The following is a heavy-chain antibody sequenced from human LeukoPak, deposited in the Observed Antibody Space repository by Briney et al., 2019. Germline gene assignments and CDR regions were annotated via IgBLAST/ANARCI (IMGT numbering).Heavy chain of an antibody. CDR1: GYSISSSNW. J-gene: IGHJ4*02. V-gene: IGHV4-28*05. D-gene: IGHD1-26*01. CDR2: IYYSGSI. Sequence: SETLSLTCAVSGYSISSSNWWGWIRQPPGQGLEWIGYIYYSGSIYYNPSLKSRVTMSVDTSKNQFSLKLSSVTAVDTAVYYCARAGAGGSHGFDYWGQGTLVTVSS. CDR3: ARAGAGGSHGFDY.